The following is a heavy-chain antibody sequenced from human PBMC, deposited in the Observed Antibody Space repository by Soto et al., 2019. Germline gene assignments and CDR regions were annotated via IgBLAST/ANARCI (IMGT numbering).Heavy chain of an antibody. J-gene: IGHJ4*02. Sequence: SDTLSLTCAVYGGSFSGYSWTWVRQPPGKGLEWIGEINHSGSTNSNPSLKSRVTISVDTSKNQFSLKLSSVTAADTAVYYCARHGSSGPDYWGQGTLVTVSS. V-gene: IGHV4-34*01. CDR1: GGSFSGYS. CDR3: ARHGSSGPDY. CDR2: INHSGST. D-gene: IGHD6-19*01.